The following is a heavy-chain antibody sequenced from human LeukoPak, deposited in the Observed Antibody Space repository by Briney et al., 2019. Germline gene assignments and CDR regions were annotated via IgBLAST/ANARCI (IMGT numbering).Heavy chain of an antibody. J-gene: IGHJ4*02. D-gene: IGHD6-19*01. Sequence: SETLSLTCAVYGGSFSGYYWSWIRQPPGKGLEWIGEINHSGSTNYNPSLKSRVTISVDTSKNQFSLTLSSVTAADTAVYYCARRRYSSGWSFDYWGQGTLVTVSS. V-gene: IGHV4-34*01. CDR1: GGSFSGYY. CDR2: INHSGST. CDR3: ARRRYSSGWSFDY.